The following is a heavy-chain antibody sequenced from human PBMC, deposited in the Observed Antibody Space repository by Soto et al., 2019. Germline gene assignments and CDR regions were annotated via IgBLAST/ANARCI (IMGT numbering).Heavy chain of an antibody. CDR1: GYTFTSYY. Sequence: ASVKVSCKASGYTFTSYYMHWVRQAPGQGLEWMGIINPSGGSTSYAQKFQGRVTMTRDTSTSTVYMELSSLRSEDTAVFYCAREGCSGGSCFGYYGMDVWGQGTTVTVSS. CDR2: INPSGGST. V-gene: IGHV1-46*01. CDR3: AREGCSGGSCFGYYGMDV. J-gene: IGHJ6*02. D-gene: IGHD2-15*01.